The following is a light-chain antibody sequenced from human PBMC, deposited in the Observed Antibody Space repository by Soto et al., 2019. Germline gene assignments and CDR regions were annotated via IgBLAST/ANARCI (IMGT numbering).Light chain of an antibody. Sequence: DIQMTQSPSTLSASVGDRVTITCRASQSIDSWLAWYQQKPGKAPKLLIYRASSLESGVPSRFSGSGSGTEFTLPISSLQPDDFATYYCQQYKTYMYNFAQGTKLEIK. CDR1: QSIDSW. V-gene: IGKV1-5*03. CDR3: QQYKTYMYN. CDR2: RAS. J-gene: IGKJ2*01.